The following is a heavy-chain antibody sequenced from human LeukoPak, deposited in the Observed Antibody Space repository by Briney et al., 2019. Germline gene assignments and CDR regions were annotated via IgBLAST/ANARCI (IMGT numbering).Heavy chain of an antibody. J-gene: IGHJ4*02. CDR2: INPYSGGT. V-gene: IGHV1-2*02. CDR1: GYTFTDYY. CDR3: AREVLTFDY. Sequence: ASVKVSCKTSGYTFTDYYIHWVRQVPGQGPEWMGWINPYSGGTNYSQRFRGRVTMTRDTSITTAYLDLSRLRSDDTAVYYCAREVLTFDYWGQGTLVTVSS.